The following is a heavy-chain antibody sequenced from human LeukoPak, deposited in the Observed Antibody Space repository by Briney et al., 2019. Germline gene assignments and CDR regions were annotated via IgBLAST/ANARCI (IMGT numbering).Heavy chain of an antibody. CDR3: ARHWSLGLVA. CDR2: IYPGESET. V-gene: IGHV5-51*01. Sequence: GASLNISCTGSGSTFTTYWIGWVRPMPGKGREWMGMIYPGESETRYSRSVQGQGTMSAGKSITTACLQWSSLKASDTATYNCARHWSLGLVACGQGTT. CDR1: GSTFTTYW. D-gene: IGHD1-26*01. J-gene: IGHJ6*01.